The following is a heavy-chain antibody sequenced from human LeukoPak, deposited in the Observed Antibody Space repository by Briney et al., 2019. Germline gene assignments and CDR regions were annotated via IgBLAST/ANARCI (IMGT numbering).Heavy chain of an antibody. Sequence: PSETLSLTCTVPGGSISSYYWSWIRQPPGKGLEWIGYIYYSGSTNYNPSLKSRVTISVDTSKNQFSLKLSSVTAADTAVYYCARRVTFGPYGDYDVWGQGTLVTVSS. D-gene: IGHD4-17*01. CDR2: IYYSGST. J-gene: IGHJ4*02. CDR1: GGSISSYY. V-gene: IGHV4-59*08. CDR3: ARRVTFGPYGDYDV.